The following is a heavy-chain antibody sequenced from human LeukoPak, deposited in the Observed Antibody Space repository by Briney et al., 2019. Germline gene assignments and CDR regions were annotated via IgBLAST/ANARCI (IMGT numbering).Heavy chain of an antibody. J-gene: IGHJ4*02. CDR1: GGSISSSSYY. CDR3: ARKYSGSYYEGRWVDY. CDR2: IYYSGST. V-gene: IGHV4-39*07. D-gene: IGHD1-26*01. Sequence: PSETLSLTCTVSGGSISSSSYYWGWIRQPPGKGLEWIGSIYYSGSTYYNPSLKSRVTISVDTSKNQFSLKLSSVTAADTAVYYCARKYSGSYYEGRWVDYWGQGTLVTVSS.